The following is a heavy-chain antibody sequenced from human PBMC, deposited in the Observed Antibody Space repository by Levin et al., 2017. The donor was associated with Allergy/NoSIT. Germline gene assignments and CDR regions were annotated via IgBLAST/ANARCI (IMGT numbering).Heavy chain of an antibody. J-gene: IGHJ4*02. V-gene: IGHV3-72*01. CDR1: GFTFSDHY. Sequence: SGGSLRLSCAASGFTFSDHYMDWVRQAPGKGLEWVGRSRNKANSYTTTYAASVGGRFTISRDDSKNLLFLQMNSLKTEDTAVYYCARGMLGGGYDDYWGQGTLVTVSS. D-gene: IGHD5-12*01. CDR2: SRNKANSYTT. CDR3: ARGMLGGGYDDY.